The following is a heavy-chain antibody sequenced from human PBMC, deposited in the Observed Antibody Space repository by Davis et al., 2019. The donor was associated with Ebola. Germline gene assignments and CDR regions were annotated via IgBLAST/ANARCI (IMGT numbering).Heavy chain of an antibody. D-gene: IGHD5-18*01. Sequence: GESLKISCAASGFTFSSYSMNWVRQAPGKGLEWVSVIYSGGSTYYADSVKGRFTISRDNSKNTLYLQMNSLRSEDTAVYFCASGYSYAFDYWGQGTLVTVSS. V-gene: IGHV3-53*05. CDR2: IYSGGST. CDR1: GFTFSSYS. J-gene: IGHJ4*02. CDR3: ASGYSYAFDY.